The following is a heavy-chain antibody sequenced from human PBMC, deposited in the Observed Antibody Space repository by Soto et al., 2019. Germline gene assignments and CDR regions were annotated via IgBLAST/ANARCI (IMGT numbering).Heavy chain of an antibody. CDR2: IYYSGST. V-gene: IGHV4-61*01. CDR1: GGSVSSGSYY. Sequence: SETLSLTCTVSGGSVSSGSYYWSWIRQPPGKGLEWIGYIYYSGSTNYNPSLKSRVTISVDTSKNQFSLKLSSVTAADTAVYYCARVGVDCSSTSCLVWFDPWGQGTLVTVPQ. D-gene: IGHD2-2*01. J-gene: IGHJ5*02. CDR3: ARVGVDCSSTSCLVWFDP.